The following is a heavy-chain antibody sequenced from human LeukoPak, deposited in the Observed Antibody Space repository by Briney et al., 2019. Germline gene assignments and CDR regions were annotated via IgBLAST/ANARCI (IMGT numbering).Heavy chain of an antibody. Sequence: GGSLRLSCAASGFTFSSYAMSWVRQAPGKGLEWVSAISGSGGSTYYADSVKGRFTISRDNSKNTLYLQMNSLRAEDTAVYYCALMYSSSRYIGYWGQGTLVTVSS. J-gene: IGHJ4*02. CDR3: ALMYSSSRYIGY. D-gene: IGHD6-13*01. CDR1: GFTFSSYA. CDR2: ISGSGGST. V-gene: IGHV3-23*01.